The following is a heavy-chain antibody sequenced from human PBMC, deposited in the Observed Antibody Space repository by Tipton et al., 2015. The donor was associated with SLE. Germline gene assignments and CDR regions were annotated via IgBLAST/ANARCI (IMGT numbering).Heavy chain of an antibody. D-gene: IGHD2-8*01. CDR1: GFSFSDYG. CDR3: ARWGTNCTDGLCYDWFEP. V-gene: IGHV3-30*03. CDR2: ISYDWSHE. Sequence: SLRLSCAASGFSFSDYGMHWVRQAPGKRLEWVATISYDWSHEYCADSVKGRFTISRDNSKNMLNLQVTSLRAEAAAMYFCARWGTNCTDGLCYDWFEPWGRGTRLTV. J-gene: IGHJ5*02.